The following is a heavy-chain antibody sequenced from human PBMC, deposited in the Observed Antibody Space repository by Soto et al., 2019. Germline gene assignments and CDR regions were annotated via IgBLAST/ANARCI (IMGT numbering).Heavy chain of an antibody. CDR2: IYPGDSDT. CDR3: ARHRRWLQSDYYYYGMDV. Sequence: PGESLKISCKGSGYSFTSYWIGWVRQMPGKGLEWMGIIYPGDSDTRYSPSFQGQVTISADKSISTAYLQWSSLKASDTAMYYCARHRRWLQSDYYYYGMDVCGQGTTVTVSS. J-gene: IGHJ6*02. V-gene: IGHV5-51*01. D-gene: IGHD5-12*01. CDR1: GYSFTSYW.